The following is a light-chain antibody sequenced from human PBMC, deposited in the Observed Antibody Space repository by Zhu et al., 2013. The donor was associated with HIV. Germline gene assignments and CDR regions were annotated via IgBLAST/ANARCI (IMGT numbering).Light chain of an antibody. CDR3: QQYSDWLPFT. CDR2: GAS. J-gene: IGKJ3*01. CDR1: QSVSGN. V-gene: IGKV3D-15*01. Sequence: EIALTQSPATLSVSPGERATLSCRASQSVSGNLAWYQQKPGQTPRLLISGASARATGVPARFSGSGSGTEYTLTISSLQSDDFALYYCQQYSDWLPFTFGLGPNWRS.